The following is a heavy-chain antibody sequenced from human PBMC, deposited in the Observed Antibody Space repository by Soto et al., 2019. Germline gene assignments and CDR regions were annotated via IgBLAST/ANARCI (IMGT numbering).Heavy chain of an antibody. V-gene: IGHV3-15*07. CDR1: GFTFSNAW. J-gene: IGHJ6*02. CDR3: NTGRNNEFWSGSYHHYGMDV. CDR2: IKSKTDGGTT. Sequence: GGSLRLSCAASGFTFSNAWMNWVRQAPGKGLEWVGRIKSKTDGGTTDYAAPVKGRFTISRDDSKNTLYLQMNSLKTEDTAVYYCNTGRNNEFWSGSYHHYGMDVWGPGTTVTVSS. D-gene: IGHD3-3*01.